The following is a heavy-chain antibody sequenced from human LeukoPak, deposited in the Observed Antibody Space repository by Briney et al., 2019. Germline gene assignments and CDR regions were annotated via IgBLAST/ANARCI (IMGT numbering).Heavy chain of an antibody. CDR2: INPSGGST. V-gene: IGHV1-46*01. D-gene: IGHD4-17*01. CDR3: ARDRNYGDYSRVRMDY. CDR1: GYTFTGYY. J-gene: IGHJ4*02. Sequence: ASVKVSCKASGYTFTGYYMHWVRQAPGQGLEWMGIINPSGGSTSYAQKFQGRVTMTRDTSTSTVYMELSSLRSEDTAVYYCARDRNYGDYSRVRMDYWGQGTLVTVSS.